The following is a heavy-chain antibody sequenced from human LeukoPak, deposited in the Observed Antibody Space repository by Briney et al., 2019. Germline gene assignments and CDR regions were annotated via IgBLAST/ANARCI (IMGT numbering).Heavy chain of an antibody. J-gene: IGHJ4*02. V-gene: IGHV3-23*01. CDR3: AKERLTTTAFDY. Sequence: PGGPPRLSCAASGFTFSTYAVSWIRQAPGKGLEWVSIISGSGGSTYYADSVKGRFTISRDNSKNTLYLQMNSLRAEDTAVYYCAKERLTTTAFDYWGQGTLVTVSS. CDR1: GFTFSTYA. D-gene: IGHD1-1*01. CDR2: ISGSGGST.